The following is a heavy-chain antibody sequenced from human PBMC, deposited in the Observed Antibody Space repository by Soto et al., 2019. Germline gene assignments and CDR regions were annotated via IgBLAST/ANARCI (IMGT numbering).Heavy chain of an antibody. D-gene: IGHD6-19*01. Sequence: QVQLVQSGAEVKKPGSSVKVSCKASGGTFSSYAISWVRQAPGQGLEWMGGIIPIFGTANYAQKFQGRVTITADESTSTAYMELSSLRSEDTAVYYCARATGTVAGNSGKYNWFDPWGQGTLVTVSS. CDR3: ARATGTVAGNSGKYNWFDP. V-gene: IGHV1-69*12. J-gene: IGHJ5*02. CDR1: GGTFSSYA. CDR2: IIPIFGTA.